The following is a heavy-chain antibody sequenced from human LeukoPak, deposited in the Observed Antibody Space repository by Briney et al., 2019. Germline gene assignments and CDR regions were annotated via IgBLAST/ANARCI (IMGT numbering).Heavy chain of an antibody. J-gene: IGHJ4*02. CDR1: GYTFTGYY. D-gene: IGHD3-10*01. CDR3: ARYRPPYGSGSRFDY. V-gene: IGHV1-2*02. Sequence: ASVKVSCKASGYTFTGYYMHWVRQAPGQGLEWMGWINPNSGGTNYAQKFQGRVTMTRDTSISTAYMELSRLRSDDTAVYYCARYRPPYGSGSRFDYWGQGTLVTVSS. CDR2: INPNSGGT.